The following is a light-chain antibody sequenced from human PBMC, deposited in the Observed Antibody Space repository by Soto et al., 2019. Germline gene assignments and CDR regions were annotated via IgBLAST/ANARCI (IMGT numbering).Light chain of an antibody. J-gene: IGKJ5*01. CDR1: QSVSSSY. CDR3: QQYNNWPPIT. V-gene: IGKV3D-15*01. CDR2: GAS. Sequence: PGERVTLSCRASQSVSSSYLTWYQQKPGQAPRLLIYGASTRATGIPARFSGSGSGTGFTLTISSLQSEDFAAYYCQQYNNWPPITFGQGTRLEIK.